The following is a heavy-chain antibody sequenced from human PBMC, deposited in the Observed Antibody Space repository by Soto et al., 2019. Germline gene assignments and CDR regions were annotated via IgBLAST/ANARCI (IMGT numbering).Heavy chain of an antibody. Sequence: PSETPSLTCAVSGGSISSSHWWGWVRQPPGKGLEWIGEICHSGSTNYNPSLKSRITISVDKSKNQFSLNLSSVTAADTAVYYCVRDADETAIVPAPWLVWGRGTMVTVSS. CDR3: VRDADETAIVPAPWLV. D-gene: IGHD2-21*02. CDR2: ICHSGST. V-gene: IGHV4-4*02. CDR1: GGSISSSHW. J-gene: IGHJ6*02.